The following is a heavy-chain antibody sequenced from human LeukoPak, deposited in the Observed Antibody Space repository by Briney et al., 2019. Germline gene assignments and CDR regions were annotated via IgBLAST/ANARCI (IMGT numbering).Heavy chain of an antibody. V-gene: IGHV3-30*18. J-gene: IGHJ4*02. CDR3: AKDLGGDWYFDY. CDR1: GFTFSSYG. Sequence: PGGSLRLSCEASGFTFSSYGMHWVRQAPGKGLEWVAVISYDGSNKYYADSVKGRFTISRDNSKNTLYLQMNSLRAEDTAVYYCAKDLGGDWYFDYWGQGTLVTVSS. D-gene: IGHD2-21*02. CDR2: ISYDGSNK.